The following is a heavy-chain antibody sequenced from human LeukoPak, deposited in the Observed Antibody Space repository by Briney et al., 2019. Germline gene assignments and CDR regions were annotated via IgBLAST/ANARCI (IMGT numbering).Heavy chain of an antibody. Sequence: SETLSLTCTVSGGSISSYYWSWIRPPPGKGLEWIGYIYYSGSTNYNPSLKSRVTISVDTSKNQFSLKLSSVTAADTAVYYCARHGYSGSLDAFDIWGQGTMVTVSS. J-gene: IGHJ3*02. V-gene: IGHV4-59*08. CDR2: IYYSGST. D-gene: IGHD1-26*01. CDR1: GGSISSYY. CDR3: ARHGYSGSLDAFDI.